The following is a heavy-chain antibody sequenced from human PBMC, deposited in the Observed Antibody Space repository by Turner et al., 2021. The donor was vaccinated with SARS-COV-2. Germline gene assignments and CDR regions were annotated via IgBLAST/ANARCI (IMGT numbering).Heavy chain of an antibody. J-gene: IGHJ5*02. Sequence: QLQLQESCPGLVKPSETLSLTCTVSGGSISSRSYYWGWIRQLPGKGLEWSGSIYYSGSTYYNTARKSRVTISVDTSKNQFSLKLTSVTAADTAVYFGARHWEVEAGAYLARFDPWGQGTLVTVSS. CDR2: IYYSGST. D-gene: IGHD2-15*01. CDR3: ARHWEVEAGAYLARFDP. CDR1: GGSISSRSYY. V-gene: IGHV4-39*01.